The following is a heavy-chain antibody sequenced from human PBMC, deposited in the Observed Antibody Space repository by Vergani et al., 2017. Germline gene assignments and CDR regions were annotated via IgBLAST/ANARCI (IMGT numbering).Heavy chain of an antibody. D-gene: IGHD5-12*01. CDR1: GFTFSTYA. CDR3: VKDAGGYENFFDS. J-gene: IGHJ4*02. Sequence: EVQLLESGGSLKQPGGSVRLSCAASGFTFSTYAMHWVRQAPGKGLEWVSALTGGGGSTYNADSFKGRFIISRDNYRDTLYLQMNSLRPEATATYCYVKDAGGYENFFDSWGQGTLVTVSS. CDR2: LTGGGGST. V-gene: IGHV3-23*01.